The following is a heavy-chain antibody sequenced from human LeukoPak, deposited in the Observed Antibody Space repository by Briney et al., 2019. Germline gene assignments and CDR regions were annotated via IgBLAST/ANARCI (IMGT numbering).Heavy chain of an antibody. V-gene: IGHV3-11*04. Sequence: PGGSLRLSCAASGFTVSSNYMSWVRQAPGKGLEWVSAISGSGGSTYYADSVKGRFTISRDNAKNSLFLQMNSLRAEDTAVYYCARSWSIQLWFDPWGQGTLVTVSS. D-gene: IGHD5-18*01. J-gene: IGHJ5*02. CDR2: ISGSGGST. CDR3: ARSWSIQLWFDP. CDR1: GFTVSSNY.